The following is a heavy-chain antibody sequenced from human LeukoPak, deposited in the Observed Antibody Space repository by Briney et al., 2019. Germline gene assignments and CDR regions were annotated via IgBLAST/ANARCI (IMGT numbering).Heavy chain of an antibody. CDR1: GYTFTSYY. J-gene: IGHJ4*02. CDR2: INPSDGST. D-gene: IGHD6-13*01. Sequence: ASVKVSCKASGYTFTSYYMHWVRQAPGQGPEWMGVINPSDGSTSYAQKFQGRVAMTRDTSTSTVFMELSSLTSEDAAVYYCARGRAGFSGSWYVYRGQGTLVTVSS. V-gene: IGHV1-46*01. CDR3: ARGRAGFSGSWYVY.